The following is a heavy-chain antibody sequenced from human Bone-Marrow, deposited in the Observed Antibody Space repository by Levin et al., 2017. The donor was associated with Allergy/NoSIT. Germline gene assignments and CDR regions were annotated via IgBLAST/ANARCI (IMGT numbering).Heavy chain of an antibody. Sequence: VASVKVSCKASGYTFTNYGVSWVRQFPGQGREWMGWISGYNGKTNYAQKLQGRVTLTIDTFTTTVFMELRGLTSDDTAVYYCARDGVYDFRSPHYWGYFDLWGQGTLVTVSS. V-gene: IGHV1-18*01. J-gene: IGHJ5*02. CDR1: GYTFTNYG. CDR2: ISGYNGKT. CDR3: ARDGVYDFRSPHYWGYFDL. D-gene: IGHD3/OR15-3a*01.